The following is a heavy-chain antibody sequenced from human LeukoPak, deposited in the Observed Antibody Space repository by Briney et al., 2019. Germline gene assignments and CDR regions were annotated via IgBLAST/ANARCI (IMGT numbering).Heavy chain of an antibody. V-gene: IGHV4-59*01. J-gene: IGHJ4*02. D-gene: IGHD1-26*01. CDR1: GGSISKYY. Sequence: SETLSLTCTVSGGSISKYYWNWIRQSPGKGLEWIGFIYYSGSTNYNPSLKSRVTMSVVASKSQFSLNLSSVTAADTAFYYCARSSGSYYSRIDYWGQGTLVTVSS. CDR2: IYYSGST. CDR3: ARSSGSYYSRIDY.